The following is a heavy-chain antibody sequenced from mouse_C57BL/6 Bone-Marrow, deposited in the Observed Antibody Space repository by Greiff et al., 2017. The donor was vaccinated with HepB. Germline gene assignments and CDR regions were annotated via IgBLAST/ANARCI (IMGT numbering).Heavy chain of an antibody. CDR2: IHPNSGST. J-gene: IGHJ4*01. D-gene: IGHD1-1*01. Sequence: QVQLQQPGAELVKPGASVKLSCKASGYTFTSYWMHWVKQRPGQGLEWIGMIHPNSGSTNYNEKFKSKATLTVDKSSSTAYMQLSSLTSEDTAVYYCTTEGYYYGSSYAMDYWGQGTSVTVSS. V-gene: IGHV1-64*01. CDR3: TTEGYYYGSSYAMDY. CDR1: GYTFTSYW.